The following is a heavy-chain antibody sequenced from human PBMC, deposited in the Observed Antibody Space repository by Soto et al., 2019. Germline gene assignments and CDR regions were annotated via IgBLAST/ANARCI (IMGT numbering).Heavy chain of an antibody. V-gene: IGHV3-23*01. J-gene: IGHJ3*02. CDR2: ISGSGGST. Sequence: GGSLRLSCAASGFTFSSYTMSWVRQAPGKGLEWVSAISGSGGSTYYADSVKGRFTISRDNSKNTLYLQMNSLRAEDTAVYYCAKDLAIFGVVMDAFDIWGQGTMVTVSS. CDR3: AKDLAIFGVVMDAFDI. CDR1: GFTFSSYT. D-gene: IGHD3-3*01.